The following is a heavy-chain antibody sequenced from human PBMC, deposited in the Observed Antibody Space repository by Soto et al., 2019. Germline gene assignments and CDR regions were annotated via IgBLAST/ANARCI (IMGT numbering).Heavy chain of an antibody. CDR1: GGSISSNIYY. D-gene: IGHD6-13*01. CDR3: AREGRSSSWYHAFDI. Sequence: SETLSLTCTVSGGSISSNIYYRGWIRQPPGKGLEWIGNIHYSGSTNYNPSLKSRVTISVDTSKNQFSLKLSSVTAADTAVYYCAREGRSSSWYHAFDIWGQGTMVTVSS. CDR2: IHYSGST. V-gene: IGHV4-61*01. J-gene: IGHJ3*02.